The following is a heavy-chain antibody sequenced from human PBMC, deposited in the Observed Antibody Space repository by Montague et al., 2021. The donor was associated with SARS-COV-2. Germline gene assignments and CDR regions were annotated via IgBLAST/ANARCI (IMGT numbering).Heavy chain of an antibody. Sequence: SETLSLTCAVSGRSFSSSSYYWVWMRPPPGQGREGIMNIHDSTNTYYNPTSQIRVSIYVDTSKNQFSLKLSSVTAADAAVYYCPRLWDTVYSYYGMGVWGQGTTVTVSS. D-gene: IGHD1-26*01. CDR2: IHDSTNT. CDR1: GRSFSSSSYY. J-gene: IGHJ6*02. CDR3: PRLWDTVYSYYGMGV. V-gene: IGHV4-39*01.